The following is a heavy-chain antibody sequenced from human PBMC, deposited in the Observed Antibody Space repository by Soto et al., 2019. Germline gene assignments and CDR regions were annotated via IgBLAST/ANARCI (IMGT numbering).Heavy chain of an antibody. D-gene: IGHD4-17*01. CDR2: IYYSGST. CDR1: GGSISSSSYY. Sequence: SETLSLTCTVSGGSISSSSYYWGWIRQPPGKGLEWIGSIYYSGSTYYNPSLKSRVTISVDTSKNQFSLKLSSVTAADTAVYYCARRDYGDPGYGMDVWGQGTTVTVS. CDR3: ARRDYGDPGYGMDV. J-gene: IGHJ6*02. V-gene: IGHV4-39*01.